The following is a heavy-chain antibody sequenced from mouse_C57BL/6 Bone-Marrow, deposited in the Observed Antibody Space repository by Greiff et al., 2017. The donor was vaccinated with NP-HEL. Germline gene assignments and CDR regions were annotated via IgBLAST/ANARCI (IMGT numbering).Heavy chain of an antibody. J-gene: IGHJ4*01. CDR3: ASSNYEGFLGMDY. CDR1: GYSITSGYD. CDR2: ISYSGST. V-gene: IGHV3-1*01. Sequence: EVQVVESGPGMVKPSQSLSLTCTVTGYSITSGYDWHWIRHFPGNKLEWMGYISYSGSTNYNPSLKSRISITHDTSKNHFFLKLNSVTTEDTATYYCASSNYEGFLGMDYWGQGTSVTVSS. D-gene: IGHD2-5*01.